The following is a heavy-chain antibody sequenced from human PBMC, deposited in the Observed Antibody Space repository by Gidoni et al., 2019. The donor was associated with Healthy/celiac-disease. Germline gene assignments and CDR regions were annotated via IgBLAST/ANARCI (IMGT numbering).Heavy chain of an antibody. CDR3: ARDRKATMDV. CDR1: GFTFSSYW. CDR2: INSDGSST. V-gene: IGHV3-74*01. Sequence: EVQRVESGGGVVQPGGSLRLSCAASGFTFSSYWMHWVRQAPGTGLVWVSRINSDGSSTSYADSVKGRFTISRDNAKNTLYLQMNSLSAEDTAVYYCARDRKATMDVWGQGTTVTVSS. D-gene: IGHD5-12*01. J-gene: IGHJ6*02.